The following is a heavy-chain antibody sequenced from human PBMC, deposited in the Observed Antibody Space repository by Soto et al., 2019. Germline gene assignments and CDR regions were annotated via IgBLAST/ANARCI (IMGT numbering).Heavy chain of an antibody. Sequence: QVQLVESGGGLVKPGGSVRLSCAASGFTFSDSYMSWVRQAPGKGLEWVSYISGSAITTSHADSVKGRFTISRDNGKNSVYLQMDSLRAEDTAVYYCAKFLGGIPASHFDSWGQGPLVQVSS. CDR1: GFTFSDSY. CDR3: AKFLGGIPASHFDS. D-gene: IGHD6-6*01. CDR2: ISGSAITT. V-gene: IGHV3-11*01. J-gene: IGHJ4*02.